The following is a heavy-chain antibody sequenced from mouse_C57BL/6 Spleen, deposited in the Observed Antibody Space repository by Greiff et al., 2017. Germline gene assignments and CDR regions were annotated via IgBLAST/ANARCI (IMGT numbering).Heavy chain of an antibody. CDR2: IDPSDSYT. Sequence: QVQLQQSGAELVKPGASVKLSCKASGYTFTSYWMQWVKQRPGQGLEWIGEIDPSDSYTNYNQKFKGKATLTVDTSSSTAYMQLSSLTSEDSAVYYCARRESSGYVLGYWVQGTTLTVSS. CDR1: GYTFTSYW. CDR3: ARRESSGYVLGY. V-gene: IGHV1-50*01. J-gene: IGHJ2*01. D-gene: IGHD3-2*02.